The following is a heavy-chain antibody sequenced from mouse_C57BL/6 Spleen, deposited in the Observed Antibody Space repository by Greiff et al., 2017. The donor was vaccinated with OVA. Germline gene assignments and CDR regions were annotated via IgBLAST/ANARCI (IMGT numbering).Heavy chain of an antibody. CDR3: ARSGYDYCKDY. Sequence: QVQLQQSGAGLVKPGASVTLSCTASGYTFTSYWMHWVRQSPGQGLEWIGMIHPNSGSTNYNEKFKSQATLTEDKSSSTAYMQLSSLTSEDSAVYYCARSGYDYCKDYRGQGTSVT. J-gene: IGHJ4*01. D-gene: IGHD2-4*01. CDR1: GYTFTSYW. CDR2: IHPNSGST. V-gene: IGHV1-64*01.